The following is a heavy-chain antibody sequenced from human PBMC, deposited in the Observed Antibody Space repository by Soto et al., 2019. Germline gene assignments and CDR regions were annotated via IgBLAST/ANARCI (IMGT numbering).Heavy chain of an antibody. J-gene: IGHJ2*01. V-gene: IGHV3-66*01. D-gene: IGHD6-13*01. Sequence: EVQLVESGGGLVQPGGSLRLSCAASGFTVSSNYMSWVRQAPGKGLEGVSVIYSGGSTYYADSVKGRFTITRDNSKNTLYLQMNSLRAEDTAVYYCAREKYSSSWNDLWYFDLWGRGTLVTVSS. CDR1: GFTVSSNY. CDR3: AREKYSSSWNDLWYFDL. CDR2: IYSGGST.